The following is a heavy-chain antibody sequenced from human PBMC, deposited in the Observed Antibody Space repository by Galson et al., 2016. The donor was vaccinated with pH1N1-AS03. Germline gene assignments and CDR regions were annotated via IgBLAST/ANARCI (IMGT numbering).Heavy chain of an antibody. CDR3: ARDYSTSSQYYYYYYMDV. Sequence: SVKVSCKASDHTFTNYGISWVRQAPGQGLEWMGWISTYNGNTNYAQKFQGRVTMTTDTSTSTAYMELRSLRSDDTAVYYCARDYSTSSQYYYYYYMDVWGKGTTVTVFS. V-gene: IGHV1-18*01. D-gene: IGHD6-6*01. J-gene: IGHJ6*03. CDR1: DHTFTNYG. CDR2: ISTYNGNT.